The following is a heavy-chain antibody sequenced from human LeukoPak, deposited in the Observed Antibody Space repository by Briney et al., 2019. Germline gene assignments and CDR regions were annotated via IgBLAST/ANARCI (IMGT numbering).Heavy chain of an antibody. V-gene: IGHV1-46*01. J-gene: IGHJ6*03. CDR3: ARAGTESKWGLPRADYYYMDV. Sequence: GASVKVSCKASGYTFTSYYMHWVRQAPGQGLEWMGIINPSGGSTSYAQKFQGRVTMTRDTSTSTVYMELSNVRSDDTALYYCARAGTESKWGLPRADYYYMDVWGKGTTVTVSS. CDR1: GYTFTSYY. D-gene: IGHD7-27*01. CDR2: INPSGGST.